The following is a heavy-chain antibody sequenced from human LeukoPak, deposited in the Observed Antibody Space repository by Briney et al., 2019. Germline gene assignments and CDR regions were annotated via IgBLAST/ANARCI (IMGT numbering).Heavy chain of an antibody. CDR2: IYYSGST. J-gene: IGHJ4*02. D-gene: IGHD2-2*01. Sequence: PSETLSLTCTVSGGSISSSSYCWGWIRQPPGTGLEWIGSIYYSGSTYYNPSLKSRVTISVDTSKNQFSLKLSSVTAADTAVYYCARLYCSSTSCYSGGYFDYWGQGTLVTVSS. V-gene: IGHV4-39*01. CDR3: ARLYCSSTSCYSGGYFDY. CDR1: GGSISSSSYC.